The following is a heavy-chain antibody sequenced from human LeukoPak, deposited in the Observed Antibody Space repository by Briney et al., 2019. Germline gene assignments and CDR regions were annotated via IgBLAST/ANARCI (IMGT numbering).Heavy chain of an antibody. CDR1: GGSINSYY. CDR2: IHYSGST. J-gene: IGHJ6*03. Sequence: SETLSLTCTVSGGSINSYYWSWIRQPPGRGLEWVGSIHYSGSTSYNPSLKSRVTMSVDTSKNQFSLKVSSVTAADTAVYYCAREGLAPGYYYYMDVWGKGTMVTVSS. V-gene: IGHV4-59*12. CDR3: AREGLAPGYYYYMDV. D-gene: IGHD6-19*01.